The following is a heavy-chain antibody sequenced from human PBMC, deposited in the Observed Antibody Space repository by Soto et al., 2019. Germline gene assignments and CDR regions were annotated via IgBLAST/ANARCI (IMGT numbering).Heavy chain of an antibody. V-gene: IGHV3-30*03. J-gene: IGHJ4*02. CDR3: ATSGGGRK. CDR1: GFTFGGYG. Sequence: QVQLVESGGGVVQPGRSLRLSCAASGFTFGGYGMNWVRQAPGKGLEWVALISHDGTNKYYVDSVKGRFTISRDNSENTLDLQMNSLRGEDTAVYYCATSGGGRKWGQGTLFTVSS. D-gene: IGHD1-26*01. CDR2: ISHDGTNK.